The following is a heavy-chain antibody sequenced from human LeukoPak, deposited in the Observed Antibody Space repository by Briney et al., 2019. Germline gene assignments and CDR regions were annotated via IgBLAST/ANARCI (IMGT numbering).Heavy chain of an antibody. J-gene: IGHJ5*02. CDR3: AREIRSYSSGWYSWFDP. D-gene: IGHD6-19*01. Sequence: AASVKVSCKASGYTFTSYGISWVRQAPAQGLEWMGWISAYNGNTNYAQKLQGRVTMTTDTSTSTAYMELRSLRSDDTAVYYCAREIRSYSSGWYSWFDPWGQGTLVTVSS. CDR1: GYTFTSYG. V-gene: IGHV1-18*04. CDR2: ISAYNGNT.